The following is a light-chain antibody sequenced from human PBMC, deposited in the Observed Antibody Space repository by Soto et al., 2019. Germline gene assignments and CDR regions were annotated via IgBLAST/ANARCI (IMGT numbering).Light chain of an antibody. CDR2: GAS. Sequence: EIVLPQFPDTLSLSPVERAPLSCRASQSVSSSSLAWYQQKRGQAPRLLIHGASSRATGIPDRFSGSGSGTEFTLTISSLQSEDFAVYDCQQYNNWPRPFGQGTKVDIK. CDR3: QQYNNWPRP. V-gene: IGKV3D-15*01. CDR1: QSVSSSS. J-gene: IGKJ1*01.